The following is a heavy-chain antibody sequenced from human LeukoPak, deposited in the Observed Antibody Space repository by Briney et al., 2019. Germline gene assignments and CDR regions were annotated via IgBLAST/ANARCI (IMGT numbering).Heavy chain of an antibody. Sequence: GGSLRLSCAASGFTFSSYSMNWVRQAPGKGLEWVSSISSSSSYIYYADSVKGRFTISRDNAKNSLYLQMNSLRAEDTAVYYCARVRHDPNAFDIWGQGTMVTVSS. V-gene: IGHV3-21*01. J-gene: IGHJ3*02. CDR2: ISSSSSYI. CDR1: GFTFSSYS. CDR3: ARVRHDPNAFDI.